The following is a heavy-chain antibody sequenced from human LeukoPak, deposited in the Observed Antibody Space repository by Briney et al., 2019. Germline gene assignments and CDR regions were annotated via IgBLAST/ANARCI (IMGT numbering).Heavy chain of an antibody. CDR3: AREYSSSSCGY. D-gene: IGHD6-6*01. CDR1: GLTLSSYW. CDR2: IKQDGSEK. J-gene: IGHJ4*02. V-gene: IGHV3-7*01. Sequence: GGSLRLSCAASGLTLSSYWMSWVRQAPGKGLEWVANIKQDGSEKYYADSVKGRFTISRDNAKNSLYLQMNSLRAEDTAVYYCAREYSSSSCGYWGQGTLVTVSP.